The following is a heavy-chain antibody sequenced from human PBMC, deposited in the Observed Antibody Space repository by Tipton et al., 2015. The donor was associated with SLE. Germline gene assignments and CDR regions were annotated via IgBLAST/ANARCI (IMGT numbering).Heavy chain of an antibody. CDR2: ISHSGIT. V-gene: IGHV4-38-2*02. J-gene: IGHJ2*01. CDR1: GYSFSSGYY. CDR3: ARRGKKDGDKSYRSFDL. D-gene: IGHD5-24*01. Sequence: TLSLTCTVSGYSFSSGYYWAWIRQPPGKGLEWMTSISHSGITYYNPPLRSRVTISVDTSKNQFSLKVTSVTAADTAGYYCARRGKKDGDKSYRSFDLWGRGTLVTVSS.